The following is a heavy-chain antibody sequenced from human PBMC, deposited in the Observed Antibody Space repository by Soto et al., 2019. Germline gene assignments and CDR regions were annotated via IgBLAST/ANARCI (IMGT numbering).Heavy chain of an antibody. V-gene: IGHV3-49*03. CDR3: TRGVVIGY. Sequence: EVQVVESGGGLVQPGRSLRLSCTTSGFVFGDYEMSWFRQAPGKGLEWVGFIRTNSRGATTEYAASVRGGFTISRDDSKSVAYLQMNSLKIEDTAVYYCTRGVVIGYWGQGTLVTVSS. J-gene: IGHJ4*02. CDR2: IRTNSRGATT. CDR1: GFVFGDYE.